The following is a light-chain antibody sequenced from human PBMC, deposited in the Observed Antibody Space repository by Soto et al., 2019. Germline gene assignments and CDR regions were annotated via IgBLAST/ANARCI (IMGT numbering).Light chain of an antibody. Sequence: GYRAAITCRASQSISRGLAWYQQKSGKAPKLLIYDASSLESGVPSRFSGSGSGTEFTLTISSLQPDDFATYYCQQYSTYSRAFGHAAK. CDR3: QQYSTYSRA. CDR1: QSISRG. CDR2: DAS. V-gene: IGKV1-5*01. J-gene: IGKJ1*01.